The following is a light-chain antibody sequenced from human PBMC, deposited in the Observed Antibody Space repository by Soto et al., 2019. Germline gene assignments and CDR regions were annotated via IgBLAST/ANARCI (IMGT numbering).Light chain of an antibody. V-gene: IGKV3-11*01. CDR2: DAS. CDR1: QSVSSY. CDR3: QQRSNWLLT. J-gene: IGKJ4*01. Sequence: EIVLTQSPATLSLSPGERATLSCRASQSVSSYLAWYQQKPGQAPRLLIYDASNRATGIPARFSGSGSGTDFTLTISSLEPEDFAAYYCQQRSNWLLTFGGGTKVDIK.